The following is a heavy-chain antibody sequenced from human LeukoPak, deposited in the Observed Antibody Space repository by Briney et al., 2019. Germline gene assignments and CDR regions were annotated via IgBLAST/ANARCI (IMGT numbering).Heavy chain of an antibody. V-gene: IGHV7-4-1*02. D-gene: IGHD6-19*01. CDR1: GYTFTDFA. Sequence: ASVKVSCKASGYTFTDFAMNWVRQAPGQGLEWMGWINTNTGNPTYAQGFTGRFVFSLDTSVSTAYLKISSLKAEDTAVYYCARRQWLPDYWGQGTLVTVSS. CDR3: ARRQWLPDY. CDR2: INTNTGNP. J-gene: IGHJ4*02.